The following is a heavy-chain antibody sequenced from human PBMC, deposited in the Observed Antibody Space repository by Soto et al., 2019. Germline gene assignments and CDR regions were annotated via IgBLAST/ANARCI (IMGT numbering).Heavy chain of an antibody. Sequence: GASVKVSCKASGGTFSSYAISWVRQAPGQGLERMGGIIPIFGTANYAQKFQGRVTITADTSTGTAYMELSILRSDDAAVYYCARSSMAARRALYWFDYWGQGTLVTVSS. V-gene: IGHV1-69*06. CDR1: GGTFSSYA. CDR2: IIPIFGTA. CDR3: ARSSMAARRALYWFDY. D-gene: IGHD6-6*01. J-gene: IGHJ4*02.